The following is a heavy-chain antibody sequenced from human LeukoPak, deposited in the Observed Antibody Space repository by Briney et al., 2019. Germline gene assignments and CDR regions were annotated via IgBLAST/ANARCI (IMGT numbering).Heavy chain of an antibody. V-gene: IGHV3-9*01. D-gene: IGHD3-22*01. Sequence: GRSLRLSCALSGFTFDDYAMHWVRQAPGKVLEWVSGISWNSGSIGYADSVKGRFTISRDHANNSLYLQMNSLRAEDTALYYCAKDMSFDSSGYFGYWGQGTLVTVSS. J-gene: IGHJ4*02. CDR2: ISWNSGSI. CDR1: GFTFDDYA. CDR3: AKDMSFDSSGYFGY.